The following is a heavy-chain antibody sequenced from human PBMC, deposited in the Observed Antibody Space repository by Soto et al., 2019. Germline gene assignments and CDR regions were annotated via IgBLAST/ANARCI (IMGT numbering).Heavy chain of an antibody. CDR1: GYTFTSYD. V-gene: IGHV1-46*01. CDR2: INPRDATT. D-gene: IGHD2-21*01. CDR3: ALAPSGSRTSDSDY. Sequence: ASVKVSCKASGYTFTSYDISWVRQAPGQGLEWMGIINPRDATTFYPQKFQGRVTVTRDTSTSTVYMELSSLRSEDTAVYYCALAPSGSRTSDSDYWGQGTLVTVSS. J-gene: IGHJ4*02.